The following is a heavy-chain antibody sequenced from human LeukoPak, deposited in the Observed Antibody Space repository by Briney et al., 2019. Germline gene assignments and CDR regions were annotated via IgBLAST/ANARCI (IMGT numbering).Heavy chain of an antibody. CDR1: GFTFSSYS. CDR3: AKDLSPGPD. CDR2: IIGNGLTT. V-gene: IGHV3-23*01. J-gene: IGHJ4*02. Sequence: GGSLRLSCAASGFTFSSYSMSWVRQAPGKGLKWVSAIIGNGLTTYYADSVKGRFTISRDNSKNTLYLQMNSLRAEDTAVYYCAKDLSPGPDWGQGTLVTVSS.